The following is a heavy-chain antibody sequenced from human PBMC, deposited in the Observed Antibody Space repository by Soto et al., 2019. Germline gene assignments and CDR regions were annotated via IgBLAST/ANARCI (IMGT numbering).Heavy chain of an antibody. D-gene: IGHD6-13*01. CDR3: TRDLAAADRGWFDP. CDR1: GFTFGDYA. Sequence: EVQLVESGGGLVKPGRSLRLSCTASGFTFGDYAMSWFRQAPGKGLEWVGFIRSKAYGGTTEYAASVKGRFTISRDDSKSIAYLQMNSLKTEDTAVYYCTRDLAAADRGWFDPWGQGTLVTVSS. V-gene: IGHV3-49*05. CDR2: IRSKAYGGTT. J-gene: IGHJ5*02.